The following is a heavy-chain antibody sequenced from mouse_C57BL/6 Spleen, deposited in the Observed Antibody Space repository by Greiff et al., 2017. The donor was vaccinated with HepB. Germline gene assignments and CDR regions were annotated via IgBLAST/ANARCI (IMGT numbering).Heavy chain of an antibody. CDR2: IDPETGGT. V-gene: IGHV1-15*01. Sequence: QVQLKQSGAELVRPGASVTLSCKASGYTFTDYEMHWVKQTPVHGLEWIGAIDPETGGTAYNQKFKGKVILTADKSSSTAYMELRSLTSEDSAVYHCNPATVVATGAMDYWGQGTSVTVSS. J-gene: IGHJ4*01. CDR3: NPATVVATGAMDY. CDR1: GYTFTDYE. D-gene: IGHD1-1*01.